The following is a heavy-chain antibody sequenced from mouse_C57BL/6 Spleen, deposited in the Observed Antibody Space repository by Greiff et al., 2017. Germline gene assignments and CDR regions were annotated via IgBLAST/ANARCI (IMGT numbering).Heavy chain of an antibody. J-gene: IGHJ4*01. D-gene: IGHD1-1*01. CDR2: IYPRDGST. V-gene: IGHV1-85*01. Sequence: QVQLQQSGPELVKPGASVKLSCKASGYTFTSYDINWVKQRPGQGLEWIGWIYPRDGSTKYNAKFKGKATLTVDTSSSTAYMELHSLTSEDSAVYFCARHYYGSSSYAMDYWGQGTSVTVSS. CDR1: GYTFTSYD. CDR3: ARHYYGSSSYAMDY.